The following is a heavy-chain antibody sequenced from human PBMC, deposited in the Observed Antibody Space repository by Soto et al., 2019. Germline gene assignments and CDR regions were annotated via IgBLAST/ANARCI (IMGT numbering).Heavy chain of an antibody. J-gene: IGHJ6*03. CDR2: ISYDGSNK. Sequence: QVQLVESGGGVVQPGRSLRLSCAASGFTFSNYGMHWVRQAPGKGLEWVALISYDGSNKNSADSVKGRFTISRDNSKNTLYLQMNSLIAEDTAVYYCAKKKGYCGGGSCYYMDVWGKGTTVTVSS. CDR3: AKKKGYCGGGSCYYMDV. CDR1: GFTFSNYG. V-gene: IGHV3-30*18. D-gene: IGHD2-15*01.